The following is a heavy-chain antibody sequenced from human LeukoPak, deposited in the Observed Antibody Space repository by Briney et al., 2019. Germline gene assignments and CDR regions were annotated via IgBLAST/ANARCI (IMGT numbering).Heavy chain of an antibody. D-gene: IGHD3-16*02. J-gene: IGHJ4*02. CDR1: GYTFTSYA. CDR2: INAGNGNT. Sequence: ASVKVSCKASGYTFTSYAMHWVRQAPGQRLEWMGWINAGNGNTKYSQKFQGRVTITRDTSASTAYMELSSLRSEDTAVYYCARVWGSYRYPDYWGQGTLVTVSS. CDR3: ARVWGSYRYPDY. V-gene: IGHV1-3*01.